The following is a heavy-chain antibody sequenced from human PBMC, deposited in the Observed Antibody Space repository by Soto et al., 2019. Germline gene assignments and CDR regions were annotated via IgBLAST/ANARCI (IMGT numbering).Heavy chain of an antibody. V-gene: IGHV1-46*03. CDR1: GYTFTSYY. Sequence: ASVKVSCKASGYTFTSYYMHWVRQAPGQGLEWIGIINPSGGNTSYAQKIQGRVTMTRDSSKSTVYMELRSLRSEDTAVYYCDTSMVYAENWFDPWGQGTLVTVSS. CDR2: INPSGGNT. D-gene: IGHD2-8*01. CDR3: DTSMVYAENWFDP. J-gene: IGHJ5*02.